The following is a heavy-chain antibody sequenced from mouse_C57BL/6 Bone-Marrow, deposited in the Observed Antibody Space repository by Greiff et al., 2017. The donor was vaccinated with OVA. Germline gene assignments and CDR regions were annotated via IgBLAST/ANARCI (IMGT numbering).Heavy chain of an antibody. Sequence: QVQLQQPGAELVKPGASVKVSCKASGYTFTSYWMHWVKQRPGQGLEWIGRIHPSDSATNYNQKFKGKAQLSVDKSSSTAYSQLSSLTSEDSAVYYCAILGLARFDYWGQGTTLTVSS. V-gene: IGHV1-74*01. J-gene: IGHJ2*01. CDR1: GYTFTSYW. CDR3: AILGLARFDY. D-gene: IGHD4-1*01. CDR2: IHPSDSAT.